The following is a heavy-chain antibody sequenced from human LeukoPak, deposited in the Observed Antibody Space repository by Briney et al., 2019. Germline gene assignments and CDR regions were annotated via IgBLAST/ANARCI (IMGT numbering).Heavy chain of an antibody. CDR1: GGSISSYY. V-gene: IGHV4-59*01. D-gene: IGHD3-3*01. Sequence: SSETLSLTCTVSGGSISSYYRSWIRQPPGKGLEWIGYIYYSGSTNYNPSLKSRVTISVDTSKNQFSLKLSSVTAADTAVYYCARDRSYDFWSGYYTGRWFDPWGQGTLVTVSS. J-gene: IGHJ5*02. CDR3: ARDRSYDFWSGYYTGRWFDP. CDR2: IYYSGST.